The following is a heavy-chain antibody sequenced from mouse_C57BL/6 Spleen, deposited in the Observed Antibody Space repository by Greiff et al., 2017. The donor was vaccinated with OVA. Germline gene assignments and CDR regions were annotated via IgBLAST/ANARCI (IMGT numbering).Heavy chain of an antibody. V-gene: IGHV1-26*01. CDR3: ARVRYGGRFDY. CDR2: INPNNGGT. J-gene: IGHJ2*01. CDR1: GYTFTDYY. D-gene: IGHD1-1*01. Sequence: VQLQQSGPELVKPGASVKISCKASGYTFTDYYMNWVKQSHGKSLEWIGDINPNNGGTSYNQKFKGKATLTVDKSSSTAYMELRSLTSEDSAVDYCARVRYGGRFDYWGQGTTLTVSA.